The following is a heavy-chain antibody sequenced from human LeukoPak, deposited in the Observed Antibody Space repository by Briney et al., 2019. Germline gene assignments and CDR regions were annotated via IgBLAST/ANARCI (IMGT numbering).Heavy chain of an antibody. CDR2: INPSGGST. D-gene: IGHD3-22*01. CDR3: AKVRTYYYDSSYSGFDY. J-gene: IGHJ4*02. Sequence: ASVKVSCKASGGTFSSYAISWVRQAPGQGLEWMGIINPSGGSTNYAQKFQGRVTMTRDMSTSTVYMELSSLRSEDTAVYYCAKVRTYYYDSSYSGFDYWGQGTLVTVSS. CDR1: GGTFSSYA. V-gene: IGHV1-46*01.